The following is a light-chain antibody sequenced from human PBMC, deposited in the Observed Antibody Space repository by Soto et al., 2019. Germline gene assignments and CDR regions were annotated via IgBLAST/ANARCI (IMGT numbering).Light chain of an antibody. CDR1: SGHSSYA. CDR2: LNSDGSH. CDR3: QTWGTGNWV. Sequence: QPVLTQSPSASASLGASVKLTCTLSSGHSSYAIAWHQQQPEKGPRYLMKLNSDGSHSKGDGIPDRFSGSSSGAERYLTISSLQSEDEAEYYCQTWGTGNWVFGGGTKLTVL. J-gene: IGLJ3*02. V-gene: IGLV4-69*01.